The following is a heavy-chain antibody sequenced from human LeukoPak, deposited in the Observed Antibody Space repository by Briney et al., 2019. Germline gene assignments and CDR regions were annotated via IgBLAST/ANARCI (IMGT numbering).Heavy chain of an antibody. Sequence: PSETLSLTCTVSGGSISSYYWSWIRQPPGKGLEWIGYIYYSGSTNYNPSLKSRVTISVDTSKNQFSLKLSSVTAADTAVYYCAIAYGDYGWAFDIWGQGTMVTVSS. D-gene: IGHD4-17*01. CDR1: GGSISSYY. J-gene: IGHJ3*02. CDR3: AIAYGDYGWAFDI. CDR2: IYYSGST. V-gene: IGHV4-59*01.